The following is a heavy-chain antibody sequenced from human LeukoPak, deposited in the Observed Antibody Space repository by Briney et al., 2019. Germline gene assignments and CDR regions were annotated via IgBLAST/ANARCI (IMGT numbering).Heavy chain of an antibody. D-gene: IGHD1-26*01. J-gene: IGHJ4*02. V-gene: IGHV3-48*01. CDR2: ISSSSSTI. Sequence: GGSLRLSCAASEFSVGSNYMTWVRQAPGKGLEWVSYISSSSSTIYYADSVKGRFTISRDNAKNSLYLQMNSLRAEDTAVYYCARDRSSGSYYLYYFDYWGQGTLVTVSS. CDR3: ARDRSSGSYYLYYFDY. CDR1: EFSVGSNY.